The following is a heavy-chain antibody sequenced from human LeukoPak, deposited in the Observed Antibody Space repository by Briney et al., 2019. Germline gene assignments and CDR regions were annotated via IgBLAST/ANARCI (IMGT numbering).Heavy chain of an antibody. CDR1: GGSFSGYY. CDR2: IKHSGST. Sequence: SETLSLTCAVYGGSFSGYYWSWIRQPPGKGLEWIGEIKHSGSTNYNPSLKSRVTIAVDTSKNQFSLKLSSVTAGDTAVYYCTVGDWNYGQSDYWGQGTLVTVSS. V-gene: IGHV4-34*01. J-gene: IGHJ4*02. D-gene: IGHD1-7*01. CDR3: TVGDWNYGQSDY.